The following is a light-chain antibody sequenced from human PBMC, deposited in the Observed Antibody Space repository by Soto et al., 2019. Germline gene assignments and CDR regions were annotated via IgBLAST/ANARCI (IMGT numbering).Light chain of an antibody. CDR3: QQRSNWHLP. Sequence: EIVLTQSPATLSLSPGERATLSCRASHSVSSYLAWYHQKLGQFPRLLIYDASTRATDIPARFSGSGSGTNFPLTISSLEPEDFAVYYCQQRSNWHLPFGGGTKVQIK. V-gene: IGKV3-11*01. J-gene: IGKJ4*01. CDR2: DAS. CDR1: HSVSSY.